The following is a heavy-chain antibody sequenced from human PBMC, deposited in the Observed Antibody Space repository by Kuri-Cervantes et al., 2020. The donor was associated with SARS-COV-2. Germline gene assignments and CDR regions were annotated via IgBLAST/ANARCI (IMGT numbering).Heavy chain of an antibody. Sequence: SETLSLTCTVSGGSISSSSYYWGWIRQPPGKGLEWIGSIYYSGSTYYNPSLKSRVTISVDTSKNQFSLKLSFVTAADTAVYYCARLAGYFVEDYYMDVWGKGTTVTVSS. V-gene: IGHV4-39*01. CDR2: IYYSGST. J-gene: IGHJ6*03. CDR1: GGSISSSSYY. CDR3: ARLAGYFVEDYYMDV. D-gene: IGHD3-9*01.